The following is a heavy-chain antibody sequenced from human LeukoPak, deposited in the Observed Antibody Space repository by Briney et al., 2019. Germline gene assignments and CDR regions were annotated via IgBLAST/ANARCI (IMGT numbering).Heavy chain of an antibody. CDR3: ARRPYDILTGYLTYFDY. J-gene: IGHJ4*02. V-gene: IGHV1-2*02. CDR2: INPNSGGT. Sequence: ASVKVSCKASGYTFTGYYMHWVRQAPGQGLEWMGWINPNSGGTNYAQKFQGRVTMTGDTSISTAYMELSRLRSDDTAVYYCARRPYDILTGYLTYFDYWGQGTLVTVSS. CDR1: GYTFTGYY. D-gene: IGHD3-9*01.